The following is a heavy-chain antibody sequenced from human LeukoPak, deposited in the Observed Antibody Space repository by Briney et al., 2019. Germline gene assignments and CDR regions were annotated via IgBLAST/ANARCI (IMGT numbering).Heavy chain of an antibody. Sequence: PGGSLRLSCAASGFTFNNYAMSWVRQAPGKGLEWVSGISGSGGRTYYADSVKGRFTISRDNSKNTLYLQMNSLRAEDTAVYYCAKGRVSGYDSAFDYWGQGTLVTVSS. D-gene: IGHD5-12*01. CDR2: ISGSGGRT. J-gene: IGHJ4*02. CDR3: AKGRVSGYDSAFDY. CDR1: GFTFNNYA. V-gene: IGHV3-23*01.